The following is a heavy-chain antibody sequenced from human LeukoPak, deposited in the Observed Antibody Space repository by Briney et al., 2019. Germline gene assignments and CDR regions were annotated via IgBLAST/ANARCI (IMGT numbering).Heavy chain of an antibody. D-gene: IGHD5-24*01. Sequence: PGGSLRLSCAASGFNFDDYTMHWVRQAPGEGLEWVSLVAWDGGGTFFADSVKGRFTVSRDNSKNSLSLYMNSLTTEDTALYYCVRGHGYNLEDYFDNWGQGTLVTVSS. J-gene: IGHJ4*02. CDR3: VRGHGYNLEDYFDN. CDR1: GFNFDDYT. CDR2: VAWDGGGT. V-gene: IGHV3-43*01.